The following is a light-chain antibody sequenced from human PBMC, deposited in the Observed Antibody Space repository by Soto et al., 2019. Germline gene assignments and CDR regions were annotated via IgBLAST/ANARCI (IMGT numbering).Light chain of an antibody. CDR3: QQSYSTPPT. Sequence: DIQMTQSPSSLSASVGDRVTITCRASQSISSYLNWYQQKPGKAPKLLIYAASSLQSGVPSRFSRIGSGTDFTLTISILQPEDFATYYCQQSYSTPPTFGGGTKVEIK. V-gene: IGKV1-39*01. CDR1: QSISSY. J-gene: IGKJ4*01. CDR2: AAS.